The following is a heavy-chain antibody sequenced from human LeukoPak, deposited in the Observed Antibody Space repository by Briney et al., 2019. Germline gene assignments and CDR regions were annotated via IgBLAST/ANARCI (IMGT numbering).Heavy chain of an antibody. CDR3: ARDEEGYCSSTSCYWKAFDI. D-gene: IGHD2-2*01. Sequence: SETLSLTCTVSGGSISSNNYYWSWIRQPPGKGLEWIGYIYHSGSTYYNPSLKSRVTISVDRSKNQFSLKLSSVTAADTAVYYCARDEEGYCSSTSCYWKAFDIWGQGTMVTVSS. CDR1: GGSISSNNYY. V-gene: IGHV4-30-2*01. CDR2: IYHSGST. J-gene: IGHJ3*02.